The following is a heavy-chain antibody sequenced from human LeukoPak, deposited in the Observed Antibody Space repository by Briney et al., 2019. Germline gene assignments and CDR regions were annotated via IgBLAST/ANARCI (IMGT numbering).Heavy chain of an antibody. J-gene: IGHJ5*01. CDR3: ARDAGTLESGNSDWSLNWFDS. CDR2: ISTDGSAT. CDR1: GFTFSSHC. Sequence: GGSLRPSCAASGFTFSSHCMHWVRHVTGKGLVWGSRISTDGSATTYADSVKGRYAISRDNDKNTLYLQMKSLNGEDTALYYCARDAGTLESGNSDWSLNWFDSWGQGTLVTVSS. D-gene: IGHD3-9*01. V-gene: IGHV3-74*01.